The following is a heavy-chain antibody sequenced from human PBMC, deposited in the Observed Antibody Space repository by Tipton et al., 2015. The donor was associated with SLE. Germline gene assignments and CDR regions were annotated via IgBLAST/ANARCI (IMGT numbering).Heavy chain of an antibody. CDR3: ASGGVTGDSNWFDP. V-gene: IGHV4-59*01. CDR2: IYYSGST. J-gene: IGHJ5*02. CDR1: GGSISSYY. D-gene: IGHD7-27*01. Sequence: TLSLTCTVSGGSISSYYWSWIRQPPGKGLEWIGYIYYSGSTDYNPSLKSRVTISVDTSKNQFSLKLSSVTAADTAVYYCASGGVTGDSNWFDPWGQGTLVTVSS.